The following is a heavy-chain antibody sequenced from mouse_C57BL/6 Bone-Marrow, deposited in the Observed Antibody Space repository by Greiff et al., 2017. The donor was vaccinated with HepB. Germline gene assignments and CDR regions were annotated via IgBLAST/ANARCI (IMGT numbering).Heavy chain of an antibody. CDR3: ARKEDYYYGSSYVFDY. V-gene: IGHV5-17*01. D-gene: IGHD1-1*01. CDR1: GFTFSDYG. Sequence: EVKFVESGGGLVKPGGSLKLSCAASGFTFSDYGMHWVRQAPEKGLEWVAYISSGSSTIYYADTVKGRFTISRDNAKNTLFLQMTSLRSEDTAMYYCARKEDYYYGSSYVFDYWGQGTTLTVSS. CDR2: ISSGSSTI. J-gene: IGHJ2*01.